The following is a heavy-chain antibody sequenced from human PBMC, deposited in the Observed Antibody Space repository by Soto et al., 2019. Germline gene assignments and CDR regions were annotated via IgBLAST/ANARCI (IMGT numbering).Heavy chain of an antibody. CDR1: GGSISSSTYY. V-gene: IGHV4-39*01. CDR2: MYYTGNK. Sequence: TLSLTCTVSGGSISSSTYYWDWIRQPPGKGLEWIGAMYYTGNKNYNPSLESRVTMSVDTSKNQFSLKLSAVTPTDSAVYYWARRSSSSLGSLFDPWGRGILVTVSS. J-gene: IGHJ5*02. CDR3: ARRSSSSLGSLFDP. D-gene: IGHD6-6*01.